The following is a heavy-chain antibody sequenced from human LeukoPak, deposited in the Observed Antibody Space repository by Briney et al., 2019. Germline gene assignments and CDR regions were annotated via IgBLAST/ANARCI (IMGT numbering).Heavy chain of an antibody. CDR2: ISSSSSYI. CDR1: GFTFSTYS. V-gene: IGHV3-21*01. D-gene: IGHD1-26*01. J-gene: IGHJ4*02. Sequence: GGSLRLSCAASGFTFSTYSMNWVRQAPGKGLEWVSTISSSSSYIYYVDSVKGRFTISRDNAKNSLYLQMNSLRAEDTAVYYCAKDPSGSYPGTFDYWGQGTLVTVSS. CDR3: AKDPSGSYPGTFDY.